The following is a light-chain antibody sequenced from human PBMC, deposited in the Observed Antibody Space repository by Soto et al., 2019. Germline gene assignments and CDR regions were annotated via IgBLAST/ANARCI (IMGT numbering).Light chain of an antibody. Sequence: IHMTQSASSTSASVGDRVTITCQASQNINNYLNWYQQKPGRAPKLLIYDASNLEAGVPSRFRGSGSGTDFTFTISRLKPEDIATYYCQQYENLPTFGQGTRLEIK. CDR3: QQYENLPT. V-gene: IGKV1-33*01. CDR1: QNINNY. J-gene: IGKJ5*01. CDR2: DAS.